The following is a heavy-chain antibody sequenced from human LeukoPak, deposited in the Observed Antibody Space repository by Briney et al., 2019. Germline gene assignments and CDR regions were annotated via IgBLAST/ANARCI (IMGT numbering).Heavy chain of an antibody. CDR3: AIWFGELLPTDYMDV. CDR1: GGTFSSYA. CDR2: IIPIFGTA. V-gene: IGHV1-69*05. J-gene: IGHJ6*03. Sequence: SVKVSCKASGGTFSSYAISWVRQAPGQGLEWMGRIIPIFGTANYAQKFQGRVTITTDESTSTAYMELSSLRSEDTAVYYCAIWFGELLPTDYMDVWGKGTTVTVSS. D-gene: IGHD3-10*01.